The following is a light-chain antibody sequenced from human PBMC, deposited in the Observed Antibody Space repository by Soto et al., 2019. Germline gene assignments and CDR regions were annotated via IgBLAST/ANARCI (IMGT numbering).Light chain of an antibody. CDR1: QEIHNG. CDR3: QQTKSFPGT. Sequence: DIQMTHSPSSVSTSVGDTVTITCRAIQEIHNGVAWYQQKAGGPPKLLIYAASSLQIGVPSRFSGIGSGKEFSLTISSLQPEDSATYFCQQTKSFPGTFGGGTKVEVK. J-gene: IGKJ4*01. CDR2: AAS. V-gene: IGKV1D-12*01.